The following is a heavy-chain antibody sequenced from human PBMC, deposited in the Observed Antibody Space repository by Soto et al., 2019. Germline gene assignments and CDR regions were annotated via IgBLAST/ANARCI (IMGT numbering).Heavy chain of an antibody. CDR2: INHSGST. J-gene: IGHJ4*02. CDR1: GGSFSGYY. Sequence: QVQLQQWGAGLLKPSETLSLTCAVYGGSFSGYYWSWIRQPPGKGLEWIGEINHSGSTNYNPSLKSRVTLSVDTPKNQFSLKLSSVTAAVTAVYSCARGYRAPFDYWGQGTLVTVSS. V-gene: IGHV4-34*01. CDR3: ARGYRAPFDY.